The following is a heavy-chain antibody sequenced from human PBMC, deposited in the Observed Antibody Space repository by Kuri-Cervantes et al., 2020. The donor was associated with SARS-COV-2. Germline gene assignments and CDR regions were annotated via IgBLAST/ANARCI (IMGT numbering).Heavy chain of an antibody. J-gene: IGHJ6*03. V-gene: IGHV3-21*01. D-gene: IGHD6-13*01. CDR2: ISSTSSYI. CDR3: ARDCSSPYKYYYYYYMDV. CDR1: GFTFSDKW. Sequence: GESLKISCAASGFTFSDKWMSWVRQAPGKGLEWVSSISSTSSYIYYADSVKGRFTISRDNAKNSLYLQMNSLRAEDTAVYYCARDCSSPYKYYYYYYMDVWGKGTTVTVSS.